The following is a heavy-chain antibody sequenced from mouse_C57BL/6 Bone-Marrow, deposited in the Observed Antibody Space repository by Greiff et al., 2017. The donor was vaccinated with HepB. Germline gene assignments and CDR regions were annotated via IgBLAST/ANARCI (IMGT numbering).Heavy chain of an antibody. CDR1: GYTFTSYW. D-gene: IGHD1-1*01. CDR2: IYPGSGST. J-gene: IGHJ3*01. V-gene: IGHV1-55*01. Sequence: QVQLQQSGAELVKPGASVKMSCKASGYTFTSYWITWVKQRPGQGLEWIGDIYPGSGSTNYNEKFKSKATLTVDTSSSTAYMQLSSLTSEDSAVYYCARGAYYGSSPFAYWGQGTLVTVSA. CDR3: ARGAYYGSSPFAY.